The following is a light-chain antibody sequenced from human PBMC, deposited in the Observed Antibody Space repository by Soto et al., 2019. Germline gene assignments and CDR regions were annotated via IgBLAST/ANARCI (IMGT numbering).Light chain of an antibody. V-gene: IGLV1-44*01. CDR3: ATWDASMNADV. Sequence: QSALTQPPSLSGTPGQRVTISCSGSTSNIAGNTVHWYQHLPETAPNLLIYIDDQRPSGVPARFSGSTSGTSASLPISGLQSDDDADYYCATWDASMNADVFGGGTQLTVL. CDR1: TSNIAGNT. CDR2: IDD. J-gene: IGLJ7*01.